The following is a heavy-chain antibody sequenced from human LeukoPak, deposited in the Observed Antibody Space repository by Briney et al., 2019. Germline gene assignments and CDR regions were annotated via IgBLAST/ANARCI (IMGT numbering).Heavy chain of an antibody. J-gene: IGHJ4*02. Sequence: GGSLRLSCAASGFTFSSSAMNWVRQAPGKGLEWVSASGTAGDTYYADSVKGRFTISRDDSKNTLFLQMTSLRAEDTAVYYCAKKTPGTHPFNSWGQETLVTVSP. CDR3: AKKTPGTHPFNS. CDR1: GFTFSSSA. V-gene: IGHV3-23*01. D-gene: IGHD6-13*01. CDR2: SGTAGDT.